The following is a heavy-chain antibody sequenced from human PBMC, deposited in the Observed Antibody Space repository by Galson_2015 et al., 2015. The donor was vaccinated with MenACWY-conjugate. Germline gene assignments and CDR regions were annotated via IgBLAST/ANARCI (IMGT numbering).Heavy chain of an antibody. V-gene: IGHV3-21*01. CDR1: GFTFSSYS. D-gene: IGHD3-9*01. Sequence: SLRLSCAASGFTFSSYSMNWVRQAPGKGLEWVSSISSSSSYIYYADSVKGRFTISRDIAKNSLYLQMNSLRAEDTAVYYCARDYDILTGYSFIFDYWGQGTLVTVSS. CDR3: ARDYDILTGYSFIFDY. J-gene: IGHJ4*02. CDR2: ISSSSSYI.